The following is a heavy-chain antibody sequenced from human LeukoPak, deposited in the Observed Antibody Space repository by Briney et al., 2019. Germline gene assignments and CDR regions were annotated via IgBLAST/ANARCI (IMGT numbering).Heavy chain of an antibody. CDR1: GGTFSSYA. V-gene: IGHV1-69*06. D-gene: IGHD2-15*01. Sequence: SVKVCCKAAGGTFSSYAISWVRQAPGQGLELMGGIIPIFGTANYAQKVQGRGTITADKSTSTEYMELSRLRSDDTAVYSCARDGLGSRPLDYWGQGTLVTVSS. J-gene: IGHJ4*02. CDR3: ARDGLGSRPLDY. CDR2: IIPIFGTA.